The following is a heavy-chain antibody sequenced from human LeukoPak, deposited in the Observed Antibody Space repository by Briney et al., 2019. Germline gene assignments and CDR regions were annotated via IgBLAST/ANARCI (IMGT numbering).Heavy chain of an antibody. CDR1: AFSMNDFW. J-gene: IGHJ3*02. Sequence: PGGSLRLSFAASAFSMNDFWMHWVRQGPGKGLEWVSRINKDATITTYADSVKGRFTVSRDNVKNMVYLDMNGLRGDDTAVYYCARSGIGRGFDIWGRGATVTVSS. V-gene: IGHV3-74*01. D-gene: IGHD2/OR15-2a*01. CDR2: INKDATIT. CDR3: ARSGIGRGFDI.